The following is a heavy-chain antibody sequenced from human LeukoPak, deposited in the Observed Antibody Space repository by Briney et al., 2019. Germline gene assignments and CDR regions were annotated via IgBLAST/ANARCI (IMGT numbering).Heavy chain of an antibody. CDR2: VSTGSNYI. V-gene: IGHV3-21*01. Sequence: GGSLRLSCTASGFTFSSYSLNWVRQAPGKGLEWVSSVSTGSNYIYYADSVKGRFTISRDNDKNSLYLQMNSLRVEDTAVYYCARDPLGSWYDYWGQGTLVTVSS. CDR3: ARDPLGSWYDY. D-gene: IGHD6-13*01. J-gene: IGHJ4*02. CDR1: GFTFSSYS.